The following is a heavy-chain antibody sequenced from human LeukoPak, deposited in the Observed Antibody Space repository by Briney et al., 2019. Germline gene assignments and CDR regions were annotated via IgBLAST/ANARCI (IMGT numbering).Heavy chain of an antibody. CDR3: FSLTYDY. V-gene: IGHV3-53*01. CDR1: HFNVGDNY. D-gene: IGHD4/OR15-4a*01. Sequence: GGSLRLSCAGSHFNVGDNYMSWVRQTPGKGLEWVSVMYRGGSTYYADSVKGRFTISRDNSKNTLYLQMNSLRAEDTAVYYCFSLTYDYWGQGTLVTVSS. CDR2: MYRGGST. J-gene: IGHJ4*02.